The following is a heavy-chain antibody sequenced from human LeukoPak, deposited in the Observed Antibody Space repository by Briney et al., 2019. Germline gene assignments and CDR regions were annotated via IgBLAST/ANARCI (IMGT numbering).Heavy chain of an antibody. CDR1: GGTFSSYA. J-gene: IGHJ4*02. V-gene: IGHV1-69*10. CDR3: ARDQGFGELLFPFDY. CDR2: IIPILGIA. D-gene: IGHD3-10*01. Sequence: ASVKVSCKASGGTFSSYAIGWVRQAPGQGLEWMGGIIPILGIANYAQKFQGRVTITADKSTSTAYMELSSLRSEDTAVYYCARDQGFGELLFPFDYWGQGTLVTVSS.